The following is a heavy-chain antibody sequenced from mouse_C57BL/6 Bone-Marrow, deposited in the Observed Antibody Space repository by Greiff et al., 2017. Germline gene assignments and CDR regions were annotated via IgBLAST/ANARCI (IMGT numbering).Heavy chain of an antibody. V-gene: IGHV14-4*01. D-gene: IGHD2-3*01. CDR1: GFNIKDDY. CDR2: IDPENGDT. J-gene: IGHJ1*03. Sequence: VQLQQSGAELVRPGASVKLSCTASGFNIKDDYMHWVKQRPEQGLEWIGWIDPENGDTEYASKFQGKATITADTSSNTAYLQLSSLTSEDTAVYYCTTWDGYGCFDVWGTGTTLTVSS. CDR3: TTWDGYGCFDV.